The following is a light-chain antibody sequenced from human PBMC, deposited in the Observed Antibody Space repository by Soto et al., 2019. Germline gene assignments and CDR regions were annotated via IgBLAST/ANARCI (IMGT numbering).Light chain of an antibody. J-gene: IGKJ4*01. V-gene: IGKV1-27*01. CDR1: QGIGVY. CDR2: AAS. CDR3: QKYNSAPLT. Sequence: DIQMTQSPSSLSASLGDRVTITCRASQGIGVYLAWFQQKPGNAPKLLIYAASTLQSGVPSRFSGSGSGTDFTLTVRSLQPEDVATYYCQKYNSAPLTFGGGTKVDIK.